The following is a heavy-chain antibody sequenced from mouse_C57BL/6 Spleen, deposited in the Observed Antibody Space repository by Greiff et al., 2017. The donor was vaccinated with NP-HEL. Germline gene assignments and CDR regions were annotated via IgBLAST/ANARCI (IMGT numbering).Heavy chain of an antibody. CDR2: INPGSGGT. Sequence: VKLQESGAELVRPGTSVKVSCKASGYAFTNYLIEWVKQRPGQGLEWIGVINPGSGGTNYNEKFKGKATLTADKSSSTAYMQLSSLTSEDSAVYFCARYLFYAMDYWGQGTSVTVSS. CDR3: ARYLFYAMDY. CDR1: GYAFTNYL. V-gene: IGHV1-54*01. J-gene: IGHJ4*01.